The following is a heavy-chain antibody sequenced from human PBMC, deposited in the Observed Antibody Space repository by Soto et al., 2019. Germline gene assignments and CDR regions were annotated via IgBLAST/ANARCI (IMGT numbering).Heavy chain of an antibody. V-gene: IGHV1-46*01. CDR1: GYTFTSYY. D-gene: IGHD6-19*01. CDR2: INPSGGST. Sequence: ASVKVSCKASGYTFTSYYMHWVRQAPGQGLEWMGIINPSGGSTSYAQKFQGRVTMTRDTSTSTVYMELSSLGSEDTAVYYCARERQWLDCYYGMDVWGQGTTVTVSS. CDR3: ARERQWLDCYYGMDV. J-gene: IGHJ6*02.